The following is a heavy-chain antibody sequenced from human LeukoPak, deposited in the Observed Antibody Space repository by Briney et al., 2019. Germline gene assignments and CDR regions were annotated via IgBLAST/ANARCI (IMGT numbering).Heavy chain of an antibody. Sequence: ASVKVSCKAPGYTFTDHYVRWVRQAPGQGLEWMGWINPNSGGTNSAQKFQGRVTMTRDTSISTAYMELSRLRSDDTAVYYCAREETSGSSSAFDIWGQGTMVTVSS. J-gene: IGHJ3*02. CDR3: AREETSGSSSAFDI. CDR2: INPNSGGT. CDR1: GYTFTDHY. V-gene: IGHV1-2*02. D-gene: IGHD1-26*01.